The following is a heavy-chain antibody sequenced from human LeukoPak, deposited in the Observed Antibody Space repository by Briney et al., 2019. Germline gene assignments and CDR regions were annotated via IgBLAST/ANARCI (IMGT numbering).Heavy chain of an antibody. CDR2: INPKSGVT. CDR1: GYTFTSYY. CDR3: ARGAGTPGIFDY. J-gene: IGHJ4*02. Sequence: GASVKVSCKASGYTFTSYYMHWVRQAPGQGLEWMGWINPKSGVTNYVQNFQGRVTMTRDTSNSTAYMELSSLRSDDTAVYFCARGAGTPGIFDYWGQGSLVTVSS. V-gene: IGHV1-2*02.